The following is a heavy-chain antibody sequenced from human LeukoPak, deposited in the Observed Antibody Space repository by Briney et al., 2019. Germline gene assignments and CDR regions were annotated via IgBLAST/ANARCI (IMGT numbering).Heavy chain of an antibody. J-gene: IGHJ4*02. CDR2: IYYSGST. CDR1: GGSISSYY. Sequence: SETLSLTCTVSGGSISSYYWSWLRQPPGKGLEWIGYIYYSGSTNYNPSLKSRVTISVDTSKNQFSLKLSSVTAADTAVYYCARVNEGYWGQGTLATVSS. D-gene: IGHD1-1*01. CDR3: ARVNEGY. V-gene: IGHV4-59*08.